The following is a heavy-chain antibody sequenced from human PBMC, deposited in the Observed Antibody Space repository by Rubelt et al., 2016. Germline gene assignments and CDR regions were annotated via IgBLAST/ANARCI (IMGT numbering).Heavy chain of an antibody. CDR1: GYTFTSYY. Sequence: QVQLVQSGAEVKKPGASVKVSCKASGYTFTSYYMHWVRQAPGQGLEWMGIINPSGGSTSYAQKFPGRVTMTRDTSTSTGYMELSSLRSEDTAVYYCARAASTVTTLLDLGYWGQGTLVTVSS. J-gene: IGHJ4*02. CDR2: INPSGGST. D-gene: IGHD4-17*01. V-gene: IGHV1-46*01. CDR3: ARAASTVTTLLDLGY.